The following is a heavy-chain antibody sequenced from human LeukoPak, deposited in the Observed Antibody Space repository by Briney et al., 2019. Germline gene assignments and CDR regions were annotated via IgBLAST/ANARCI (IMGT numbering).Heavy chain of an antibody. J-gene: IGHJ6*03. CDR3: AKDFIPLARRRYYYYMDV. V-gene: IGHV3-48*03. D-gene: IGHD2-21*01. CDR1: GFTFSSSYE. Sequence: GGSLRLSCVASGFTFSSSYEMNWVRQAPGKGLEWVSYISSSGSTIYYADSVKGRFTISRDNAKNSLYLQMNSLRAEDTAVYYCAKDFIPLARRRYYYYMDVWGKGTTVTISS. CDR2: ISSSGSTI.